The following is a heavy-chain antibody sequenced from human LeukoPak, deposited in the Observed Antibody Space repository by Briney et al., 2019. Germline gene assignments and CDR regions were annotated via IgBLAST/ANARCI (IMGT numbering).Heavy chain of an antibody. D-gene: IGHD2-2*01. J-gene: IGHJ4*02. CDR2: IFYSGST. CDR3: ARARVPYAYYFDY. CDR1: GGSISSYY. Sequence: SETRSLTCTVSGGSISSYYWSWIRQTPGKGLEWIGYIFYSGSTNYNPSLKSRVTISVDTSKNQFSLKLTSVTPADTAVYYCARARVPYAYYFDYWGQGTLVTVSS. V-gene: IGHV4-59*01.